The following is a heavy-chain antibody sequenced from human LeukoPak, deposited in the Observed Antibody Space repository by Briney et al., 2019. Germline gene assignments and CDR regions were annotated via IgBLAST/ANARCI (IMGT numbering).Heavy chain of an antibody. Sequence: GGPLRLSCAASGFTFSSYTMNWVRQAPGKGLEWVSSISSSSSYIYYADSVKGRFTISRDNAKNSLYLQMNSLRAEDTAVYYCARRGPHEDFDYWGQGTLVTVSS. CDR3: ARRGPHEDFDY. V-gene: IGHV3-21*01. CDR2: ISSSSSYI. CDR1: GFTFSSYT. J-gene: IGHJ4*02.